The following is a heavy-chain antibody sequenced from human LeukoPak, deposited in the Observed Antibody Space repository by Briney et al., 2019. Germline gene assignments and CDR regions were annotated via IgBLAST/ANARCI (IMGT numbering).Heavy chain of an antibody. D-gene: IGHD3-10*01. CDR1: GGSISSYY. V-gene: IGHV4-59*08. J-gene: IGHJ4*02. CDR3: ARGFAPEYYYGSGSYPPYFDY. CDR2: IYYSGST. Sequence: SETLSLTCTVSGGSISSYYWSWIRQPPGKGLERIAYIYYSGSTNYNPSLKSRVTISLDMSKNQFSLKLTSVTAADTAVYYCARGFAPEYYYGSGSYPPYFDYWGQGTLVTVSS.